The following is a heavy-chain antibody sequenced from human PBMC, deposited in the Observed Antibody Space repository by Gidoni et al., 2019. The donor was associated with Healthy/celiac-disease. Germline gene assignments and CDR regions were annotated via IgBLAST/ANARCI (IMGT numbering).Heavy chain of an antibody. CDR2: IYHSGST. CDR1: GGSISRSHW. J-gene: IGHJ5*02. Sequence: QVQLQESGPGLVKPSGTLSLTCAVSGGSISRSHWWSWVRQPPGKGLEWIGEIYHSGSTNYNPSLKSRVTISVDKSKNQFSLKRSSVTAADTAVYYCARIGRYYYDSSGYYRGFDPWGQGTLVTVSS. CDR3: ARIGRYYYDSSGYYRGFDP. D-gene: IGHD3-22*01. V-gene: IGHV4-4*02.